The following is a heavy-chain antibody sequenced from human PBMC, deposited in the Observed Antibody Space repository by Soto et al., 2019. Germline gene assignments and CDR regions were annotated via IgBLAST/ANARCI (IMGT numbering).Heavy chain of an antibody. V-gene: IGHV4-59*01. D-gene: IGHD5-18*01. CDR2: IYYSGST. CDR1: GGSISSSY. Sequence: XETLSLTCTVSGGSISSSYWSWIRQPPGKGLEWIGYIYYSGSTNYNPSLKSRVTISVDTSKNQFSLKLSSVTAADTAVYCCARDGTAMVPSYGMDVWGQGTTVTVS. J-gene: IGHJ6*02. CDR3: ARDGTAMVPSYGMDV.